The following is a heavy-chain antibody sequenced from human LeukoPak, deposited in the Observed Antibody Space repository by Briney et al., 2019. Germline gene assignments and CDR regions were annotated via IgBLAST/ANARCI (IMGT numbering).Heavy chain of an antibody. Sequence: GGSLRLSCAASGFTFSDYYMSWIRQAPGKGLEWVSYISSSGSTIYYADSVKGRFTTSRDNSKNTLYLQMNSLRAEDTAVYYCAKDRVGCSGGSCYGVDFYYYYMDVWGKGTTVTVSS. CDR2: ISSSGSTI. CDR1: GFTFSDYY. J-gene: IGHJ6*03. V-gene: IGHV3-11*04. CDR3: AKDRVGCSGGSCYGVDFYYYYMDV. D-gene: IGHD2-15*01.